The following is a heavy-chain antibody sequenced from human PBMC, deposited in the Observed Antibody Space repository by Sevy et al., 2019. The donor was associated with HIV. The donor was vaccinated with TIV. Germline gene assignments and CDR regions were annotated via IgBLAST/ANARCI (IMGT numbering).Heavy chain of an antibody. Sequence: GGSLRLSCAASGCTFSDYGRHWVRQAPGKGLEWVAVIWSDGSNKYYGDSVKGGFTISRDSSKNTLFLQMNSLRVDDTAVYYCARGERRGTTTSFDYWGQGALVTVSS. V-gene: IGHV3-33*01. J-gene: IGHJ4*02. CDR3: ARGERRGTTTSFDY. CDR1: GCTFSDYG. D-gene: IGHD1-7*01. CDR2: IWSDGSNK.